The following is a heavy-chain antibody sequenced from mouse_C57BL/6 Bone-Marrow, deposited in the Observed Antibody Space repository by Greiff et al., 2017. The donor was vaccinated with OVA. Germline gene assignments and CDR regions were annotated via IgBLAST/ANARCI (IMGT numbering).Heavy chain of an antibody. J-gene: IGHJ4*01. CDR3: ALSGDAMDY. D-gene: IGHD1-3*01. CDR2: IDPANGNT. V-gene: IGHV14-3*01. Sequence: EVQLQQSVAELVRPGASVKLSCTASGFNIKNTYMNWVKQRPDKGLEWIGRIDPANGNTKYAPKFQGKATITADTPSNTAYLQLSSLTSEDTAIYYCALSGDAMDYWGQGTSVTVSS. CDR1: GFNIKNTY.